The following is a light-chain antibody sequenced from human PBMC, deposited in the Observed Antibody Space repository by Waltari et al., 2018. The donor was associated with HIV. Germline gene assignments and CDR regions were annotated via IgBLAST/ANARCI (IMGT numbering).Light chain of an antibody. CDR2: GAS. J-gene: IGKJ3*01. Sequence: EIVMTQSPATLSVSPGERATLSCRASQSVSSNLASYQQKPGQAPRLLIYGASTRAIAIPARFSGSGSGTEFTLTISSLQSEDFAVYYCQQYNNWPPLTFGPGTKVDIK. CDR1: QSVSSN. V-gene: IGKV3D-15*01. CDR3: QQYNNWPPLT.